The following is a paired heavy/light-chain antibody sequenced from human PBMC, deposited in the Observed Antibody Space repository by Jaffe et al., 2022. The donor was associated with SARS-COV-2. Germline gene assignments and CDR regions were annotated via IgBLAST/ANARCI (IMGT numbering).Light chain of an antibody. J-gene: IGKJ4*01. Sequence: DIVMTQSPLSLSVTPGEPASISCRSSQSLLHSDGRNYLDWYLQKPGQSPQLLIYLSSNRASGVPDRFSGSGSGTDFTLKITRVEAEDVGVYYCMQTVDSPRITFGGGTKVEIK. CDR2: LSS. CDR3: MQTVDSPRIT. CDR1: QSLLHSDGRNY. V-gene: IGKV2-28*01.
Heavy chain of an antibody. CDR3: ARVYVSGWYRGMDV. J-gene: IGHJ6*04. D-gene: IGHD6-19*01. CDR1: GDSVSSTSAA. Sequence: QVQLQQSGPGLVKPSQTLSLTCVISGDSVSSTSAAWNWIRQSPSRGLEWLARTNYRSKWYNDYAVSVKSRAIINPDTSKNQFSLHLSSVTPEDTAVYYCARVYVSGWYRGMDVWGKGTTVTVSS. V-gene: IGHV6-1*02. CDR2: TNYRSKWYN.